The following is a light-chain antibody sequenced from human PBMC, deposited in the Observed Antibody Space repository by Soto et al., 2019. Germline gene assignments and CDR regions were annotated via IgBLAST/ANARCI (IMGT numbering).Light chain of an antibody. CDR1: SSDVSGYNY. CDR3: CSYTTSNTRQIV. Sequence: QSALTQPASVSGSPGQSITISCTGTSSDVSGYNYVSWYQQQPGNAPKFMIYDVTNRPSGVSNRFSGSKSGNTASLTISGLQAEDEADYYCCSYTTSNTRQIVFGTGTKVTVL. V-gene: IGLV2-14*01. CDR2: DVT. J-gene: IGLJ1*01.